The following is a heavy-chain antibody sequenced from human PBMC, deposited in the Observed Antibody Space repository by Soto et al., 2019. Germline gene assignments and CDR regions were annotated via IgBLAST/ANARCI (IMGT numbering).Heavy chain of an antibody. J-gene: IGHJ4*02. CDR3: ARGQGNRGYDPLDF. V-gene: IGHV1-3*01. D-gene: IGHD5-12*01. CDR2: INVGNGNT. Sequence: QVHLVQSGAEVKKPGASVKVSCKASGYTFTTYAIHWVRQAPGQRLEWMACINVGNGNTKYSQKLQGRVTITRDTSASTVYSELRSLTSEDTAVYYCARGQGNRGYDPLDFWGLGTLVTVSS. CDR1: GYTFTTYA.